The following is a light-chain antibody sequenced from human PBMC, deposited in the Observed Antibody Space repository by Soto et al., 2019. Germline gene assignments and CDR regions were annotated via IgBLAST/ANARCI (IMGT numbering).Light chain of an antibody. CDR3: QHYGDSSWT. CDR1: QSVASLY. Sequence: DIVLTQSPDTLSLSPGERATLSCRASQSVASLYLAWYQQKPGQAPRLLIFGAPSRASGIPDRFSGSGSGTDFTLTISSLEPEDFALYYCQHYGDSSWTFGQGTRVDIK. J-gene: IGKJ1*01. V-gene: IGKV3-20*01. CDR2: GAP.